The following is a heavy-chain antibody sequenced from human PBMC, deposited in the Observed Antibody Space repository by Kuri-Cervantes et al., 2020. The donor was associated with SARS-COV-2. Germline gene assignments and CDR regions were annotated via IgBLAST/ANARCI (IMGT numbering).Heavy chain of an antibody. V-gene: IGHV1-58*01. Sequence: SVKVSCKASGFTLTNSAVQWLRQARGQRLEWIGWIVVGSGNTIYAQRFQNRFTISRDMSTNTAYLEVSSLRADDTAVYYCASSRSITIFGVVINYYYGMDVWGQGTTVTVSS. CDR3: ASSRSITIFGVVINYYYGMDV. CDR1: GFTLTNSA. CDR2: IVVGSGNT. D-gene: IGHD3-3*01. J-gene: IGHJ6*02.